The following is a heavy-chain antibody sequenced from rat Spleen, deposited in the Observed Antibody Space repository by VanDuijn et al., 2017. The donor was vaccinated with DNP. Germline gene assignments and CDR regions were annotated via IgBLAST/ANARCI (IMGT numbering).Heavy chain of an antibody. CDR2: ISDSGGRT. CDR1: KFTFSNYD. V-gene: IGHV5-31*01. D-gene: IGHD5-1*01. CDR3: SRAGTGYFFDY. Sequence: EVQLVESGGGLVQPGRSLKLSCAASKFTFSNYDMTWIRQVPGKGLEWIASISDSGGRTSYPDSVKGRFTISRDNTEHTLYLQMSSLRSEDTATYYCSRAGTGYFFDYWGQGVMVTVSS. J-gene: IGHJ2*01.